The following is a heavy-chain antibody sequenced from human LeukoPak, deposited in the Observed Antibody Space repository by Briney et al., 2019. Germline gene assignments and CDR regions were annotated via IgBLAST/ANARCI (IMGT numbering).Heavy chain of an antibody. J-gene: IGHJ4*02. CDR1: GFTFSSYG. CDR2: IRYDGSNK. V-gene: IGHV3-30*02. Sequence: PGGSLRLSCAASGFTFSSYGMYWVRQAPGKGLEWVAFIRYDGSNKYYAGSVKGRFTISRDNSKNTLYLQMNSLRAEDTAVYYCAKDEASRIAVAGFFDYWGQGTLVTVSS. CDR3: AKDEASRIAVAGFFDY. D-gene: IGHD6-19*01.